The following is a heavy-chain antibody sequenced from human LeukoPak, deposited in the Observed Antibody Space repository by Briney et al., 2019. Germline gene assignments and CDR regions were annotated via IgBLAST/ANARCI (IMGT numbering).Heavy chain of an antibody. CDR2: INSDGSST. CDR3: ARDWGPRIQLDY. V-gene: IGHV3-74*01. D-gene: IGHD5-18*01. J-gene: IGHJ4*02. Sequence: GGSLRLSCAASGFTFSSYWMHWVRHAPGKGLLWVSRINSDGSSTSYADSVKGRFTISRDNAKNTLYLQMNSLRAEDTAVYYCARDWGPRIQLDYWGQGTLVTVSS. CDR1: GFTFSSYW.